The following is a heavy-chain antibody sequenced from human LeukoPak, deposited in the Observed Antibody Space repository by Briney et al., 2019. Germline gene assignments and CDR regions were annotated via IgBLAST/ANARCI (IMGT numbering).Heavy chain of an antibody. Sequence: GGSLRLSCAASGFTFSSYSMNWVRQSPGKGLEGVSYISSSSSTIYYADSVKGRFTISRDNAKNSLYLQMNSLRAEDTAVYYCARANYYDSSGYYLSDAFDIWGQGTMVTVSS. CDR2: ISSSSSTI. V-gene: IGHV3-48*01. D-gene: IGHD3-22*01. CDR1: GFTFSSYS. CDR3: ARANYYDSSGYYLSDAFDI. J-gene: IGHJ3*02.